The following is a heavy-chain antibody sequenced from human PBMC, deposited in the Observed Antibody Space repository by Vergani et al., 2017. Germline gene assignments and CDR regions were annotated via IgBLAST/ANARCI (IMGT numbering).Heavy chain of an antibody. D-gene: IGHD3-10*01. V-gene: IGHV4-39*07. CDR3: ARELSYYYGSGSDDYNPYYYEGMDV. J-gene: IGHJ6*02. Sequence: QVQLEESGPGLVKPSETLSLTCTVSGGSIRRSSYYWGWIRQPPGKGLEWIGSVYNTGTPYYSPSLKSRVTILVDKSKSQLSLKLTSVTAGDTAVYFCARELSYYYGSGSDDYNPYYYEGMDVWGPGTTVTVSS. CDR1: GGSIRRSSYY. CDR2: VYNTGTP.